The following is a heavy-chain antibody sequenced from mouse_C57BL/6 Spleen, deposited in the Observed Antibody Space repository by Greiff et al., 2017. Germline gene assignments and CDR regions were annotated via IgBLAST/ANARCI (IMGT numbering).Heavy chain of an antibody. D-gene: IGHD2-3*01. CDR3: ARWLLPYYAMDY. J-gene: IGHJ4*01. CDR1: GYAFSSSW. CDR2: IYPGDGDT. V-gene: IGHV1-82*01. Sequence: QVQLQQSGPELVKPGASMKISCKASGYAFSSSWMNWVKQRPGKGLEWIGRIYPGDGDTNYNGKFKGKATLTADKSSSTAYMQLSSLTSEDSAVYFCARWLLPYYAMDYWGQGTSVTVSS.